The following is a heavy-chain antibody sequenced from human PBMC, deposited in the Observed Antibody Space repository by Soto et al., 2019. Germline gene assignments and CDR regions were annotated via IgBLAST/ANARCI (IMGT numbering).Heavy chain of an antibody. CDR3: ASRLYGSNAFFDS. J-gene: IGHJ4*02. CDR1: GGSVSSNY. V-gene: IGHV4-59*02. CDR2: IYYGGST. D-gene: IGHD4-17*01. Sequence: SETLSLTCTVSGGSVSSNYWSWIRQPPGKGLEWIGYIYYGGSTHSNPSLKSRVVISVDTSKNQFSLKLSSVTAADTAVYFCASRLYGSNAFFDSWGPGALVTVSS.